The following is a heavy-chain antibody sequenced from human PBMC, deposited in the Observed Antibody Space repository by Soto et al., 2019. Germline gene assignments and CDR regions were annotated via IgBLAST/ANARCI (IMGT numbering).Heavy chain of an antibody. J-gene: IGHJ6*02. CDR2: INPNSGGT. D-gene: IGHD3-10*01. CDR1: GYTFTGYY. V-gene: IGHV1-2*04. CDR3: ARDQYYYGSGSYYGRYYYGMDV. Sequence: ASVKVSCKASGYTFTGYYMHWVRQAPGQGLEWMGWINPNSGGTNYAQKFQGWVTMTRDTSISTAYMELSRLRSDDTAVYYCARDQYYYGSGSYYGRYYYGMDVWGQGTTVTVSS.